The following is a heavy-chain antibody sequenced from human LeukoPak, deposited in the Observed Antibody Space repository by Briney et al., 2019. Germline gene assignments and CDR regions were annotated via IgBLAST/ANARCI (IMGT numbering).Heavy chain of an antibody. CDR2: ISSSSSYI. Sequence: PGGSLRLSCAASGFTFSSYSMNWVRQAPGKGLEWVSSISSSSSYIYYADSVKGRFTISRDNAKTSLYLQTNSLRAEDTAVYYCAREMATIRVWPRTIDYWGQGTLVTVSS. D-gene: IGHD5-12*01. V-gene: IGHV3-21*04. J-gene: IGHJ4*02. CDR3: AREMATIRVWPRTIDY. CDR1: GFTFSSYS.